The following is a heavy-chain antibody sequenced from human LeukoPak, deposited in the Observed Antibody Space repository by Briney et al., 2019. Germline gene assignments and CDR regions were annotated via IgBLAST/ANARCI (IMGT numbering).Heavy chain of an antibody. V-gene: IGHV3-7*01. D-gene: IGHD3-22*01. J-gene: IGHJ4*02. Sequence: GGSLRLSCAASGFTISSYWMDWVRQTPGKGLEWLANINQDGTTTYYVDSVKGRFTISRANAKNSLYLQMNSLRAEDTAVYYCARAGRSRPYYYDSSGIGWGQGTLVTVSS. CDR2: INQDGTTT. CDR1: GFTISSYW. CDR3: ARAGRSRPYYYDSSGIG.